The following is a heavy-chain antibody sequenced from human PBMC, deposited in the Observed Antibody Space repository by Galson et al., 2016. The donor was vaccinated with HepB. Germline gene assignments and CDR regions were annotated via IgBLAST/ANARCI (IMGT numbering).Heavy chain of an antibody. Sequence: SVKVSCKAVNYMFSTYGISWVRQAPGQGLEWMGWISTHNGNTNYVQKFQGRVTMTADTSTATAYMELRNLRSDDTAVYSCARESVAYPNGMDVWGQGTTVTVS. J-gene: IGHJ6*02. CDR2: ISTHNGNT. CDR3: ARESVAYPNGMDV. CDR1: NYMFSTYG. V-gene: IGHV1-18*01.